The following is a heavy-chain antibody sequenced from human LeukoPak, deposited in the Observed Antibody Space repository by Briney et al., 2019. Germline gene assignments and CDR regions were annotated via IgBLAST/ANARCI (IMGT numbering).Heavy chain of an antibody. Sequence: GGSLRLSCVASGFTFSSYGMHWVRPAPGKGLEWGAFVRYDRTTKNYADSVKGRFTISRDNSKNTLNLQMNTLRPEDTAIYYCAKDGRLYHRGHFDSWGQGTLVTVSS. V-gene: IGHV3-30*02. CDR1: GFTFSSYG. CDR3: AKDGRLYHRGHFDS. D-gene: IGHD2-2*01. J-gene: IGHJ4*02. CDR2: VRYDRTTK.